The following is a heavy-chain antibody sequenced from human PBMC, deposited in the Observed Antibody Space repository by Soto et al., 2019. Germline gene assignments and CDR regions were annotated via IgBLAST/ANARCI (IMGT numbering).Heavy chain of an antibody. J-gene: IGHJ4*02. CDR1: GFTFGSYP. D-gene: IGHD3-3*01. V-gene: IGHV3-30-3*01. CDR3: ARDWRQKLAAYYFDY. Sequence: QVQLVESGGGVVQPGRSLRLSCAASGFTFGSYPMHWVRQAPGKGLEWVAVISYDGGHKYYADSVEGRFTISRDNSENTLYLQMNSLRGEDTALYYCARDWRQKLAAYYFDYWGQGTQVTVSP. CDR2: ISYDGGHK.